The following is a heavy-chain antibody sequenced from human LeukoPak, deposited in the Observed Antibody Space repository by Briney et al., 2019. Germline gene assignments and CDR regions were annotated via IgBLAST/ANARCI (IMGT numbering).Heavy chain of an antibody. J-gene: IGHJ4*02. CDR1: GGSISSHY. CDR3: ARGYSGSYVDY. Sequence: PSETLSLTCTVSGGSISSHYWSWIRQPPGKGLELSGYIYYSGSTNYNPSLKSRVTISVDTSKNQFSLKLSSVPAADTAVYYCARGYSGSYVDYWGQGTLVTVSS. CDR2: IYYSGST. V-gene: IGHV4-59*11. D-gene: IGHD1-26*01.